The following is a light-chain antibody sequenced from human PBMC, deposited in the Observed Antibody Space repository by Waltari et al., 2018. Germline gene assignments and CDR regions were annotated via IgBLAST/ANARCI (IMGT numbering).Light chain of an antibody. V-gene: IGKV3-11*01. CDR2: DAS. J-gene: IGKJ4*01. CDR3: QQRRNWPLT. Sequence: EIVLTQSPATLSLSPGERATLSCRASHSVNWYLAWYQQRPGQAPRLLIYDASNRATCIPARFSGSVSETDFTLTISSLEPEDSAVYYCQQRRNWPLTFGGGTKVEIK. CDR1: HSVNWY.